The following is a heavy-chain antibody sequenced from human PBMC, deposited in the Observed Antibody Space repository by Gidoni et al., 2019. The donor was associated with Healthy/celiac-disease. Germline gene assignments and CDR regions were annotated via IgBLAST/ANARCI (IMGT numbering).Heavy chain of an antibody. D-gene: IGHD3-10*01. CDR3: AKGGRTMVRGVADP. CDR2: ISWNSGSI. CDR1: GFTFDDYA. Sequence: EVQLVESGGGLVQPGRSLRLSCAASGFTFDDYAMHWVRQAPGKGLGWVSGISWNSGSIGYADSVKGRFTISRDNAKNSLYLQMNSLRAEDTALYYCAKGGRTMVRGVADPWGQGTLVTVSS. V-gene: IGHV3-9*01. J-gene: IGHJ5*02.